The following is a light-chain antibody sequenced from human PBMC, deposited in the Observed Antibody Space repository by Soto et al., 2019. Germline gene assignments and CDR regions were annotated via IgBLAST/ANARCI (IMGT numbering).Light chain of an antibody. CDR3: AVWDDGLTAWV. Sequence: QSVLTQPPSASGTPGQRVTISCSGSRSNVGTNHVNWYQQFPGSAPKLLIHSGDQRPSGVPDRFSGSESGTSASLAISGLLSADEADYYCAVWDDGLTAWVFGGGTQLTVL. CDR1: RSNVGTNH. CDR2: SGD. V-gene: IGLV1-44*01. J-gene: IGLJ3*02.